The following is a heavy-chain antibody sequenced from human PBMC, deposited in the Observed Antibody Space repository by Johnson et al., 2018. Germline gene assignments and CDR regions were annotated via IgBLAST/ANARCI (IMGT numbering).Heavy chain of an antibody. V-gene: IGHV3-30*18. D-gene: IGHD3-10*01. CDR3: AKEGSGSFLDV. CDR2: ISYDGSNK. CDR1: GFTLSGYG. Sequence: QVQLVESGGGVVQPGRSLRLSCAASGFTLSGYGMHWVRQAPGKGLEWVAVISYDGSNKYYADSVKGRFTISRDNSKNTLYLQMNSLRAEDTAVYYCAKEGSGSFLDVWGKGTTVTVSS. J-gene: IGHJ6*04.